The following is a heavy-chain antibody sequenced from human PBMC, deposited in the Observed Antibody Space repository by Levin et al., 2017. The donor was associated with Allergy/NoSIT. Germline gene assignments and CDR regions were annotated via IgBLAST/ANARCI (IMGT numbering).Heavy chain of an antibody. J-gene: IGHJ3*02. CDR1: GYTFTGYY. CDR3: ARPNGVAGDAFDI. V-gene: IGHV1-2*02. CDR2: INPNSGGT. D-gene: IGHD2-8*01. Sequence: ASVKVSCKASGYTFTGYYMHWVRQAPGQGLEWMGWINPNSGGTNYAQKFQGRVTMTRDTSISTAYMELSRLRSDDTAVYYCARPNGVAGDAFDIWGQGTMVTVSS.